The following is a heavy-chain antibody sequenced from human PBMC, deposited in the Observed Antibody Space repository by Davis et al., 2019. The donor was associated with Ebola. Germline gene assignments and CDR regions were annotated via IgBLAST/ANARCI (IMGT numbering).Heavy chain of an antibody. CDR1: GYTFTDYY. V-gene: IGHV1-46*01. J-gene: IGHJ5*02. CDR2: INPGRGTT. Sequence: AASVKVSCKASGYTFTDYYMHWVRQAPGQGLEWMGIINPGRGTTTYAQKFQGRVTMTRDTSTSTVYMELSSLRSEDTAVYHCARDSCLTTTCQGGANWFDPWGQGTLVTVSS. D-gene: IGHD1-14*01. CDR3: ARDSCLTTTCQGGANWFDP.